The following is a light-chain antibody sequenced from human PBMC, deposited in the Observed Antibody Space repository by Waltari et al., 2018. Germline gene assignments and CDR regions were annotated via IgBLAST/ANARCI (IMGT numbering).Light chain of an antibody. Sequence: DFVMTQSPDSLSVSLGERATINCKSSQSVLSNSNNENYLAWYQQKPGQPPKVLIYWASTRESGVPDRCRGSGSGTEFTLAISSLQAEDVAVYYCQQYIATPFTFGPGTRVDI. CDR3: QQYIATPFT. CDR1: QSVLSNSNNENY. V-gene: IGKV4-1*01. CDR2: WAS. J-gene: IGKJ3*01.